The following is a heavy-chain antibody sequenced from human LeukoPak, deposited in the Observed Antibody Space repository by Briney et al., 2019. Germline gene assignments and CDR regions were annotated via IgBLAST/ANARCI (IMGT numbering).Heavy chain of an antibody. V-gene: IGHV3-9*01. CDR2: ISWNSGSI. Sequence: PGGSLRLSCAASGFTFDDYAMHWVRQAPGKGLEWVSGISWNSGSIGYADSVKGRFTISRDNAKNSLYLQMNSLRAVDTALYYCAKAPPARGQAFDIWGQGTMVTVSS. CDR3: AKAPPARGQAFDI. D-gene: IGHD3-10*01. J-gene: IGHJ3*02. CDR1: GFTFDDYA.